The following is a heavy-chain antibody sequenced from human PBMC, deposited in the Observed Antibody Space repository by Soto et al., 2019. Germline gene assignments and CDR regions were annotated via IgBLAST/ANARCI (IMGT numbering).Heavy chain of an antibody. J-gene: IGHJ5*01. CDR3: ARGYGTTRRWFDF. Sequence: SETLSLTCAVSGASVSSGDWWTWVRQSPGKGPECIGEIFHSGATNYNPSLKSRVDISMDKSKNQFSLRLTSVTAADTAVYYCARGYGTTRRWFDFWGQGTLVTVSS. D-gene: IGHD5-18*01. CDR1: GASVSSGDW. V-gene: IGHV4-4*02. CDR2: IFHSGAT.